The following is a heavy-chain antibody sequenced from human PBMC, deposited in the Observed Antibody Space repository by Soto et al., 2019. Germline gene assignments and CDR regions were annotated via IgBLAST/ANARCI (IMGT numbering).Heavy chain of an antibody. CDR1: GFTFSGSA. V-gene: IGHV3-73*02. D-gene: IGHD1-7*01. J-gene: IGHJ4*01. CDR2: IRSKANSYAT. Sequence: EVQLVESGGGLVPPGGSLKLSCAASGFTFSGSAMHWVRQASGKGLEWVGRIRSKANSYATAHAASVTGRFTIARDDSKNTAYLQMNSLKTEDTAVYYCNRSPLGTGTTFGGLDYWGHGTLVTVSS. CDR3: NRSPLGTGTTFGGLDY.